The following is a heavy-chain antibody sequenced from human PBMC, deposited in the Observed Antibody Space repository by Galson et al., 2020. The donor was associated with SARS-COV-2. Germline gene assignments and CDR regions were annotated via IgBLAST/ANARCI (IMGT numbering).Heavy chain of an antibody. D-gene: IGHD2-15*01. V-gene: IGHV3-15*01. J-gene: IGHJ5*02. Sequence: GGSLRLPCAASGFTFSNAWMSWVRQAPGKGPEWVGRIKTKTDGGTADYAAPVKGRFTISRDDSKNTLYLQMNSLKTEDTAVYYCSTGADCSCGTCYSKWAECSGGTCYSLCSWGQGTLFIFS. CDR1: GFTFSNAW. CDR2: IKTKTDGGTA. CDR3: STGADCSCGTCYSKWAECSGGTCYSLCS.